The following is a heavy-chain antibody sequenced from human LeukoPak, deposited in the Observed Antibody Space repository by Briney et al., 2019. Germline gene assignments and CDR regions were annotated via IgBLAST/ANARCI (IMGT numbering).Heavy chain of an antibody. CDR3: ARVVGSSGFYSNWFDP. J-gene: IGHJ5*02. V-gene: IGHV4-59*08. CDR1: GGSISSYY. CDR2: IYYSGST. D-gene: IGHD3-22*01. Sequence: PSETLSLTCTVSGGSISSYYWSWIRQPPGKGLEWIGYIYYSGSTNYNPSLKSRVTISVDTSKNQFSLKLSSVTAADTAVYYCARVVGSSGFYSNWFDPWGQGTLVTVSS.